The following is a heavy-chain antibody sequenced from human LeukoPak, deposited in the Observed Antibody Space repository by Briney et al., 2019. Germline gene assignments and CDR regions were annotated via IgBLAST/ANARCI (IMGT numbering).Heavy chain of an antibody. CDR3: AKDSKRAAAGPGMDV. J-gene: IGHJ6*02. CDR1: GFTFSSYA. Sequence: GGSLRLSCAASGFTFSSYAMSWVRQAPGKGLEWVSAISGSGGSTYYADSVKGRFIISRDNSKNTLYLQMNSLRAEDTAVYYCAKDSKRAAAGPGMDVWGQGTTVTVSS. V-gene: IGHV3-23*01. CDR2: ISGSGGST. D-gene: IGHD6-13*01.